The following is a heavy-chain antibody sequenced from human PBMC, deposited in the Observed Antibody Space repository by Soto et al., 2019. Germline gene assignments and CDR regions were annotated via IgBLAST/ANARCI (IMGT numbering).Heavy chain of an antibody. CDR2: IYYSGST. CDR3: ARDMKVLQETTYYYYYGMDV. D-gene: IGHD3-16*01. CDR1: GGSISSGGYY. Sequence: QVQLQESGPGLVKPSQTLSLTCTVSGGSISSGGYYWSWIRQHPGKGLEWIGYIYYSGSTYYNPSLKSRVTISVDTSKNQFSLKLSSVTAADTAVYYCARDMKVLQETTYYYYYGMDVWGQGTTVTVSS. V-gene: IGHV4-31*03. J-gene: IGHJ6*02.